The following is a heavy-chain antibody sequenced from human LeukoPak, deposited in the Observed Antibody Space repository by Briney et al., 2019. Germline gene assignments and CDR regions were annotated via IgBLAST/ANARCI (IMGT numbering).Heavy chain of an antibody. D-gene: IGHD5-18*01. CDR2: ICGSGGSA. J-gene: IGHJ4*02. V-gene: IGHV3-23*01. CDR3: AKDAQSPEVTYYFDY. Sequence: GGSLRLSCAASGFTFSSYAVNWVRQAPGKGLEWVSAICGSGGSAYYADSVQPRFTISRHNSNNTLYLQMNPLTADDTAIYYCAKDAQSPEVTYYFDYWGQGTLVTVSS. CDR1: GFTFSSYA.